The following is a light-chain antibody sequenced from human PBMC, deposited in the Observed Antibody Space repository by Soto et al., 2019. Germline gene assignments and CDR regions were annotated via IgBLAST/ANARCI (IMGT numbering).Light chain of an antibody. CDR3: QQLNSHPRT. J-gene: IGKJ2*01. CDR2: DVS. V-gene: IGKV1-5*01. Sequence: DIQMTQSPSTLSASVGDRVTITCRASQSSSGWLAWYQQKPGKAPKLLIYDVSSLESGVPSRFSGSGSGTEFTLAISSLQPDDFATYYCQQLNSHPRTFGQGTKLEIK. CDR1: QSSSGW.